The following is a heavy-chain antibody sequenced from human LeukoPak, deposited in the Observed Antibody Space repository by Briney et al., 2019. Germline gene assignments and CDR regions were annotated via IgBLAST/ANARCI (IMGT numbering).Heavy chain of an antibody. CDR2: INQDESQQ. V-gene: IGHV3-7*01. CDR1: GFTFTLYW. D-gene: IGHD6-13*01. Sequence: GGSLRLSCTTSGFTFTLYWMAWIRQSPRKGLEWVTNINQDESQQYYLESVEGRFTVSRDNARNSVYLHMNNLRVEDTAVYYCSNGIYSPSYWGRGTLVTVSS. J-gene: IGHJ4*02. CDR3: SNGIYSPSY.